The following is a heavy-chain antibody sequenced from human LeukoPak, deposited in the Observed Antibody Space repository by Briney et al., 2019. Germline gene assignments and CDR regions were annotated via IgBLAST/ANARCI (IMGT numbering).Heavy chain of an antibody. D-gene: IGHD6-19*01. Sequence: ASVKVSCTASGYAFGSFVISWVRQAPGQGLEWMGWISADNGYTNYAQHLQGRITLTTDTSTSIAYMELRSLRSDATAVYFCARDGWDSGRYPCDYWGQGTLVTVSS. CDR2: ISADNGYT. V-gene: IGHV1-18*01. J-gene: IGHJ4*02. CDR3: ARDGWDSGRYPCDY. CDR1: GYAFGSFV.